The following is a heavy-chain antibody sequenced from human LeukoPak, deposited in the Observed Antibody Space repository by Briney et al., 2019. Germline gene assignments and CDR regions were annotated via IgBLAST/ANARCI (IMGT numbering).Heavy chain of an antibody. CDR1: GFTFSSYS. D-gene: IGHD3-22*01. J-gene: IGHJ3*02. V-gene: IGHV3-21*01. CDR2: ISSSSSYI. CDR3: AAYYDSSGYYYQPGHAFDI. Sequence: KAGGSLRLSCAASGFTFSSYSMNWVRQAPGKGLEWVSSISSSSSYIYYADSVKGRFTISRDNAKNSLYLQMNSLRAEDTAVYYCAAYYDSSGYYYQPGHAFDIWGQGTMVTVSS.